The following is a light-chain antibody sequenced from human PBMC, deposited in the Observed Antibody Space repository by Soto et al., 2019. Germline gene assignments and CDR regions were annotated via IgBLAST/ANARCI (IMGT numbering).Light chain of an antibody. CDR1: QSILYSSNNRNY. CDR3: PPSYRPFYT. J-gene: IGKJ2*01. Sequence: DIVMTQSPDSLAVSLGERATINCKSSQSILYSSNNRNYLAWYQQKPGQPPKLLIYWASTRESGVPDRFSGSGSGRDFTLTISILQAEDGAVYYCPPSYRPFYTWGKGTQLEIK. V-gene: IGKV4-1*01. CDR2: WAS.